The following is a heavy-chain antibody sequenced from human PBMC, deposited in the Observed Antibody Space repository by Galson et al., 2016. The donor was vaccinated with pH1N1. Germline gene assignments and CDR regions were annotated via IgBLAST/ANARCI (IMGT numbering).Heavy chain of an antibody. Sequence: SVKVSCKASGGTFGSYGINWVRQAPGQGLEWMGGIIPIFNTAKYAQNFQGRVTITADESTTTAYMKLNSLRSEDTAVYYCAREDYYDTDLSDWYFDLWGPGTLVTVSS. D-gene: IGHD3-22*01. J-gene: IGHJ2*01. V-gene: IGHV1-69*13. CDR3: AREDYYDTDLSDWYFDL. CDR2: IIPIFNTA. CDR1: GGTFGSYG.